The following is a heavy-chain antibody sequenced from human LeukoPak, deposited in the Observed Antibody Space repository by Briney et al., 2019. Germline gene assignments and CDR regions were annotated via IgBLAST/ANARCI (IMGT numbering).Heavy chain of an antibody. Sequence: PGGSLRLPCAASGFTFSGYSMNWVRQAPGKGLEWVSSISASDTYINYADSLKGRFTISRDNAKNSLYLQMNSLRAEDTAVYYCAREPSGGYCSSSSCSRYFQHWGQGTLVTVSS. CDR3: AREPSGGYCSSSSCSRYFQH. CDR2: ISASDTYI. V-gene: IGHV3-21*01. CDR1: GFTFSGYS. D-gene: IGHD2-2*01. J-gene: IGHJ1*01.